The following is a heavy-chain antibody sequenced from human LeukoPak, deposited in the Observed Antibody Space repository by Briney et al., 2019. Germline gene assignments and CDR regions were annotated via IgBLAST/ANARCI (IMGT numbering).Heavy chain of an antibody. CDR1: GFTFSSYW. J-gene: IGHJ3*02. CDR3: AKVRNYGSGFDAFDI. V-gene: IGHV3-23*01. Sequence: GGSLSLSCAPSGFTFSSYWMSWVRQAPGKGLEWVSAISGSGGSTCYADSVKGRFTISRDNSKNTLYLQMNSLRAEDTAVYYCAKVRNYGSGFDAFDIWGQGTMVTVSS. CDR2: ISGSGGST. D-gene: IGHD3-10*01.